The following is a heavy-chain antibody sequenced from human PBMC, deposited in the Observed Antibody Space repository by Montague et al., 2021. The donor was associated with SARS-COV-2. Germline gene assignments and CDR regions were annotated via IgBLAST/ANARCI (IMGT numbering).Heavy chain of an antibody. Sequence: TLSLTCTVSGASISNPTYSWGWIRRPAGKELEWIGRMFTSGRTTYNPSLKSRVTISVDTSKNQFSLRLNSVTAADTAVYYCVREGGSMTFDYWGQGILVTVSS. V-gene: IGHV4-61*02. D-gene: IGHD1-26*01. CDR3: VREGGSMTFDY. J-gene: IGHJ4*02. CDR2: MFTSGRT. CDR1: GASISNPTYS.